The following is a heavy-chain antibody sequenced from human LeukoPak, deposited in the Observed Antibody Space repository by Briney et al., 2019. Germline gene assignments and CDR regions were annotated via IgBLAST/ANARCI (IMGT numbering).Heavy chain of an antibody. CDR3: ARVGGDFVVGYFDP. J-gene: IGHJ5*02. V-gene: IGHV3-48*03. CDR2: ISSSGSTI. D-gene: IGHD2-21*01. CDR1: GFTFSSYE. Sequence: GGSLRLSCAASGFTFSSYEMNWVRQAPGKGLEWVSYISSSGSTIYFADSVKGRFAISRDNAKNSLYLEMNSLRAEDTAVYYCARVGGDFVVGYFDPWGQGTLVTVSS.